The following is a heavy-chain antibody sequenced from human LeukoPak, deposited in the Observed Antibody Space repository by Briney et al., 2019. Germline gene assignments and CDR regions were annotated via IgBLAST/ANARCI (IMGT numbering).Heavy chain of an antibody. CDR2: INPNSGGT. V-gene: IGHV1-2*02. J-gene: IGHJ4*02. D-gene: IGHD3-10*01. CDR1: GYTVTGYH. CDR3: AGDMVRGVILRRVSEY. Sequence: GASVKVSCKASGYTVTGYHMHWVRQAPGQGLEWTGWINPNSGGTNYAQKFQGRVTMTRDTSINTAYMELSRLRSDDTAVYYCAGDMVRGVILRRVSEYWGQGTLVTVSS.